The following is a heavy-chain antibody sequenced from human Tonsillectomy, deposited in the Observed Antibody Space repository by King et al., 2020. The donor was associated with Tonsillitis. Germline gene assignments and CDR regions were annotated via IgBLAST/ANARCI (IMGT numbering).Heavy chain of an antibody. D-gene: IGHD2-8*01. V-gene: IGHV1-69*09. CDR1: GGTFSRYA. CDR2: TIPILGIA. J-gene: IGHJ3*02. Sequence: QLVQSGAEVKKPGSSVKVSCKASGGTFSRYAISWVRQAPGQGLEWMGRTIPILGIANYAQKFQGRVTITADKSTSTAYMELSSLRSEDTAVYYCAITLRMVYYAFDIRGQGAMVTVSS. CDR3: AITLRMVYYAFDI.